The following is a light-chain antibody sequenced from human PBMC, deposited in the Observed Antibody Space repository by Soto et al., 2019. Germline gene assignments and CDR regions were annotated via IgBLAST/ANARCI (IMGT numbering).Light chain of an antibody. CDR3: QQRSNWPPIT. Sequence: EIVLTQSPATLSLSPGERATLSCRASQSVSSYLAWYQQKTGQAPRLLIYDASNRATGIPARFSGSGSGTDFTLTISSLEPADFAVYYCQQRSNWPPITFGQGTRLEIK. J-gene: IGKJ5*01. CDR2: DAS. V-gene: IGKV3-11*01. CDR1: QSVSSY.